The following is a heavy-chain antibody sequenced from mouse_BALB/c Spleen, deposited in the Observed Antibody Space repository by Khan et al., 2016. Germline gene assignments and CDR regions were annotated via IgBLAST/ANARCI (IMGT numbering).Heavy chain of an antibody. Sequence: QVQLKQSGAELMKPGASVKISCKATGYTFSRYWIEWVKERPGHGLAWIGEILPGTGSTNYNAKLKGKATFTAETSSNTAYIPLSSLTSADSAVSYCARGAYWGRGTLVTVSA. V-gene: IGHV1-9*01. CDR1: GYTFSRYW. CDR2: ILPGTGST. J-gene: IGHJ3*01. CDR3: ARGAY.